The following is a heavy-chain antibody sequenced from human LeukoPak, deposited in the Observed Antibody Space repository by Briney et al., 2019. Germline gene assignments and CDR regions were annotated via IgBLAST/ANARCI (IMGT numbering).Heavy chain of an antibody. CDR2: ISYDGSNK. CDR1: GFTFSSYG. V-gene: IGHV3-30*03. J-gene: IGHJ4*02. Sequence: GRSLRLSCAASGFTFSSYGMHWVRQAPGKGLEWVAVISYDGSNKYYADSVKGRFTISRDNSKNTQYLQMNSLRAEDTAMYYCARSPYGIAAGGPPDQWGQGTLVTVSS. CDR3: ARSPYGIAAGGPPDQ. D-gene: IGHD6-13*01.